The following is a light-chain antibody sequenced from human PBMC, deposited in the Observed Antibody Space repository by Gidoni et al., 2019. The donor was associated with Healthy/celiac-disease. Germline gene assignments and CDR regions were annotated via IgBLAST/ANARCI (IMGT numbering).Light chain of an antibody. Sequence: EIVLTQSPGTLSLSPGERATLSCRASQSFSSSYLAWYQQKPGQAPRLLIYGASSRATGIPDRFSGSVSVTDFTLTISRLEPEDFAVYYCQQYGSSLTWTFGQGTKVEIK. J-gene: IGKJ1*01. V-gene: IGKV3-20*01. CDR2: GAS. CDR3: QQYGSSLTWT. CDR1: QSFSSSY.